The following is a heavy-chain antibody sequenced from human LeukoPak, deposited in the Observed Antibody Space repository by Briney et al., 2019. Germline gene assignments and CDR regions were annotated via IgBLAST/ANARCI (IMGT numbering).Heavy chain of an antibody. J-gene: IGHJ4*02. V-gene: IGHV3-48*03. CDR3: ARRAGAYSHPYDY. Sequence: GGSLRLSCVASGFIFNNYEMNWVRQAPGKGLAWVAFISSSGMSIYYADSVKGRFTISRDNSKNTLYLQMNSLRAEGTAVYYCARRAGAYSHPYDYWGQGTLVTVSS. CDR2: ISSSGMSI. CDR1: GFIFNNYE. D-gene: IGHD4/OR15-4a*01.